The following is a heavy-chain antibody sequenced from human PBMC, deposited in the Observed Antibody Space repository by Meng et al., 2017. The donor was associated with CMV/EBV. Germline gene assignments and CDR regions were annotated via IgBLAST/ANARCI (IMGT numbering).Heavy chain of an antibody. J-gene: IGHJ1*01. V-gene: IGHV1-69*01. CDR2: ITPLFCTS. CDR1: GGTLSSYS. Sequence: QIQLVQSGAEVKKPGSSVKVSCKASGGTLSSYSISWVRQAPGQGLEWMGAITPLFCTSTYAEKFQGRVMITADESTSTAYMELSSPKSDDTAVYYCAREKIISRFAYFHHWGQGTLVTVSS. CDR3: AREKIISRFAYFHH. D-gene: IGHD3-10*01.